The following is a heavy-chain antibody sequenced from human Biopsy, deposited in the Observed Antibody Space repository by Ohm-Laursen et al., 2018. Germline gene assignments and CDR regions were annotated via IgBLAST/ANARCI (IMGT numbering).Heavy chain of an antibody. CDR1: GFTFNVYS. CDR3: ARWYGDLFYYYNGMDV. V-gene: IGHV3-21*01. D-gene: IGHD3-10*01. J-gene: IGHJ6*02. Sequence: SLRLSCSAPGFTFNVYSIVWVRQAPGKGLERVSSITSRTSSTYYADSVKGRVTISRDNANNSVSLQMNNLRVDDTAVYYCARWYGDLFYYYNGMDVWGQGTTVTVSS. CDR2: ITSRTSST.